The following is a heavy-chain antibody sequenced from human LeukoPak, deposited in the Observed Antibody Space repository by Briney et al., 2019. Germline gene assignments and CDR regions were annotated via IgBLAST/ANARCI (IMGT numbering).Heavy chain of an antibody. D-gene: IGHD3-22*01. CDR3: ARDYYDSSGYPDY. Sequence: GGSLRLSCAASGFTFSSYSMNWVRQAPGKGLEWVSSISSSSSYIYYADSVKGRFTISGDNAKNSLCLQMNSLRAEDTAVYYCARDYYDSSGYPDYWGQGTLVTVSS. V-gene: IGHV3-21*01. CDR1: GFTFSSYS. J-gene: IGHJ4*02. CDR2: ISSSSSYI.